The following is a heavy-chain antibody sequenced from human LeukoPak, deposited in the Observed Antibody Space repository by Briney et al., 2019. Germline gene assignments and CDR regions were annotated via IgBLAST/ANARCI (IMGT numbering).Heavy chain of an antibody. CDR1: GFTFSSYA. Sequence: GGSLRLSCVSSGFTFSSYAMRWVRQAPGKGREWVSAISGRGGRTYYADSVKGRFTITRDNSKNTLYLQRNSLRAEDTAVYYCATTSGSYFFDFDYWGQGTLVTVPS. V-gene: IGHV3-23*01. D-gene: IGHD3-10*01. CDR2: ISGRGGRT. J-gene: IGHJ4*02. CDR3: ATTSGSYFFDFDY.